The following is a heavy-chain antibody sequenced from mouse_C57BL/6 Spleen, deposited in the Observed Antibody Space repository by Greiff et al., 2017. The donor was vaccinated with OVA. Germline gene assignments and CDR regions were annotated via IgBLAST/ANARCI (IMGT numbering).Heavy chain of an antibody. Sequence: VQLQQSGPELVKPGASVKISCKASGYAFSSSWMNWVKQRPGKGLEWIGRIYPGDGDTNYNGKFKGKATLTADKSSSTAYMQLSSLTSEDTAIYYCARGDGYYEPFDYWGQGTTLTVSS. D-gene: IGHD2-3*01. CDR1: GYAFSSSW. J-gene: IGHJ2*01. CDR2: IYPGDGDT. V-gene: IGHV1-82*01. CDR3: ARGDGYYEPFDY.